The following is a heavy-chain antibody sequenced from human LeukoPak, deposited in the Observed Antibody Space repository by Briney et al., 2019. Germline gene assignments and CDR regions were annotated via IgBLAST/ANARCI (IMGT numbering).Heavy chain of an antibody. D-gene: IGHD3-10*01. Sequence: PGGSLRLPCAASKFSFTSYWMHWVRQAPGKGLVWVSRINPDGSRTNYADSVEGRFTISRDNAKNTLYLQMNSLRAEDTAVYYCARVLLGSWDWFDPWGQGTLVTVSS. CDR3: ARVLLGSWDWFDP. V-gene: IGHV3-74*01. CDR2: INPDGSRT. J-gene: IGHJ5*02. CDR1: KFSFTSYW.